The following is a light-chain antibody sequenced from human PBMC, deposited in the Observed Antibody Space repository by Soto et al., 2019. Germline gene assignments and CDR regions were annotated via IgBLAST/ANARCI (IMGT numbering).Light chain of an antibody. CDR2: AAS. CDR3: QQSYSTPWT. V-gene: IGKV1-39*01. CDR1: QSISSY. J-gene: IGKJ1*01. Sequence: DIQMTQSPSTLSASVGDTVAMTCRGSQSISSYLNWYQQKPGKAPKLLIYAASSLQSGVPSRFSGSGSGTDLTLTISSLQPEDFATYYCQQSYSTPWTFGQGTKVDIK.